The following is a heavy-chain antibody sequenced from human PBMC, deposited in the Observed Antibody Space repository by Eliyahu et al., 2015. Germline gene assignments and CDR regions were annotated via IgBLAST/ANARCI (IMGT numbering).Heavy chain of an antibody. J-gene: IGHJ6*02. V-gene: IGHV3-74*01. CDR3: ARGPKVGATTVRVEKSPYYYYYGMDV. Sequence: EVQLVESGGGLVQPGGSLRLSCAASGFTFSSYWMHWVRQAPGKGLVWVSRINSDGSSTSYADSVKGRFTISRDNAKNTLYLQMNSLRAEDTAVYYCARGPKVGATTVRVEKSPYYYYYGMDVWGQGTTVTVSS. D-gene: IGHD1-26*01. CDR1: GFTFSSYW. CDR2: INSDGSST.